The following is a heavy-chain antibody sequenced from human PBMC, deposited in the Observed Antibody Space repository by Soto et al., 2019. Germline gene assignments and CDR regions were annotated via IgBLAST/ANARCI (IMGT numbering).Heavy chain of an antibody. Sequence: GASVKVSCKASGGTFSSYAISWVRQAPGQGLEWMGGIIPIFGTANYAQKFQGRVTITADESTSTAYMELSSPRSEDTAVYYCAREVGHKIAGPKWFDPSGQGTLVTVSS. J-gene: IGHJ5*02. V-gene: IGHV1-69*13. CDR3: AREVGHKIAGPKWFDP. CDR2: IIPIFGTA. CDR1: GGTFSSYA. D-gene: IGHD6-13*01.